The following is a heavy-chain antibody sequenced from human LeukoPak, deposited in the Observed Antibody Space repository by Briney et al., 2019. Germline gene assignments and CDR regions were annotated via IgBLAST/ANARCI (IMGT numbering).Heavy chain of an antibody. V-gene: IGHV3-20*04. D-gene: IGHD5-12*01. CDR3: GKERMTGATSYFDY. CDR2: INWNGRTT. CDR1: GFTFDDYG. J-gene: IGHJ4*02. Sequence: GRSLRLSCAASGFTFDDYGMSWVRQAPGKWLEWLSGINWNGRTTGYADSVKGRFTISRDSAKNSLYLQMNSLRAEATALYYCGKERMTGATSYFDYWGQGTLVTVSS.